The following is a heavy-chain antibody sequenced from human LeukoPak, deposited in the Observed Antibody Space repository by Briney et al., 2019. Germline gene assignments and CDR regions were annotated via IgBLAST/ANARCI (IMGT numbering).Heavy chain of an antibody. Sequence: ASLKVSCKASGYTFTAYYIHWVRRAPGQGLEWMGWINPNSGGTESAQKFQGRVTMTRDTSISTGYMELSRLRSDDTAVYYCTRDHCTSINCYEYNYYGMDVWGQGTTVTASS. CDR1: GYTFTAYY. J-gene: IGHJ6*02. V-gene: IGHV1-2*02. CDR2: INPNSGGT. D-gene: IGHD2-2*01. CDR3: TRDHCTSINCYEYNYYGMDV.